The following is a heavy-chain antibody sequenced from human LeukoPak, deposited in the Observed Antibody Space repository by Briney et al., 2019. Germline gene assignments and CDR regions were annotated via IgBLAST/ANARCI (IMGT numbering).Heavy chain of an antibody. CDR1: GFTFSSYW. Sequence: GGSLRLSCAASGFTFSSYWMSWVRQAPGKGLEWVANIKQDGSEKYYVDSVKGRFTISRDNAKNSLYLQMNSLRAEDTAVYYCARLSGVPAANHGDYWGQGTLVTVSS. J-gene: IGHJ4*02. CDR2: IKQDGSEK. V-gene: IGHV3-7*01. CDR3: ARLSGVPAANHGDY. D-gene: IGHD2-2*01.